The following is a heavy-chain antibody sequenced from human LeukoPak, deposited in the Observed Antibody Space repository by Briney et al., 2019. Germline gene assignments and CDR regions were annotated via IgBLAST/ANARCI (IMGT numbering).Heavy chain of an antibody. V-gene: IGHV5-51*01. D-gene: IGHD6-13*01. CDR1: GYNFTSYW. CDR3: ARLLRNIAAAVYYFDY. CDR2: IYPGDSDT. J-gene: IGHJ4*02. Sequence: GESLKISCKGSGYNFTSYWIGWVRQMPGKGLEWMGIIYPGDSDTRYSPSFQGQVTVSADKSISTAYLQWSSLKASDTAMYYCARLLRNIAAAVYYFDYWGQGTLVTVSS.